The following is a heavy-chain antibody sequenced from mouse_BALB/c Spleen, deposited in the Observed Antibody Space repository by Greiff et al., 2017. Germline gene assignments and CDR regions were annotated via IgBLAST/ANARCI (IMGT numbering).Heavy chain of an antibody. V-gene: IGHV5-6*02. D-gene: IGHD2-3*01. CDR3: ARRRDGSSWFAY. CDR2: ISSGGSYT. J-gene: IGHJ3*01. Sequence: EVMLVESGGDLVKPGGSLKLSCAASGFTFSSYGMSWVRQTPDKRLEWVATISSGGSYTYYPDSVKGRFTISRDNAKNTLYLQMSSLKSEDTAMYYCARRRDGSSWFAYWGPGTLVTVSA. CDR1: GFTFSSYG.